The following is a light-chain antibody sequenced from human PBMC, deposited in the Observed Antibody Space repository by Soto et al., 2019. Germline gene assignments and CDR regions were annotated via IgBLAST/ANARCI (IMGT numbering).Light chain of an antibody. J-gene: IGKJ5*01. CDR1: QGIGTW. V-gene: IGKV1D-12*01. Sequence: DFQGSQSPSFGSASVGDRVTITCRASQGIGTWLAWYQQKPGAAPNLLISGPSNLESGVPARFSGSGLGTHFTFTIVSLQPEDSATYYCQQTNTFPITFGQGPRLEIK. CDR3: QQTNTFPIT. CDR2: GPS.